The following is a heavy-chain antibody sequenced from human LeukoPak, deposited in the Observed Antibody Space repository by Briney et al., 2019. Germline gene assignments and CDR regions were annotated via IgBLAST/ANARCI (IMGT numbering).Heavy chain of an antibody. Sequence: SRTLSLTCVISGDSVSRNSVAWNWIRQSPSRGLERLGRTCYRSKGYNDYSVSVKSRITINADTSKNQFSLQLNSVTPEDTAVYYCAWWADVWGQGTLVTVSS. J-gene: IGHJ4*02. CDR3: AWWADV. CDR1: GDSVSRNSVA. V-gene: IGHV6-1*01. CDR2: TCYRSKGYN. D-gene: IGHD2-15*01.